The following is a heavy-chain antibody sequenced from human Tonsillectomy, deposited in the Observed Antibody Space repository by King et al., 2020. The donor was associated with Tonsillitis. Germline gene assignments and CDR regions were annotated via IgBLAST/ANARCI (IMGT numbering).Heavy chain of an antibody. CDR1: GGSIGSSRYF. V-gene: IGHV4-39*01. Sequence: LQLQESGPGLVKPSETLSLTCTVSGGSIGSSRYFWGWIRQPPGKGLEWVGSIYYRGSTYYNPSLKSRVSISEDTDKNQFSLKLTSVTAADTAVYYCARGLVEMATAAFDYWGQGTLVTVSA. CDR2: IYYRGST. CDR3: ARGLVEMATAAFDY. D-gene: IGHD5-24*01. J-gene: IGHJ4*02.